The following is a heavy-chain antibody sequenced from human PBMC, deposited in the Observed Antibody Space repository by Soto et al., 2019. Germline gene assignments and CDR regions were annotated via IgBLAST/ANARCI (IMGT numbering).Heavy chain of an antibody. CDR1: GFSFDDYA. J-gene: IGHJ3*02. V-gene: IGHV3-9*01. D-gene: IGHD6-19*01. CDR2: ISWNGGGI. CDR3: AKGGLSGWSGDCFDI. Sequence: GGSLRLSCAASGFSFDDYAMHWVRQAPGKGLEWVSSISWNGGGIAYADSVKGRVTISRDNAKNSLYLQMNSLRTEDTALYYCAKGGLSGWSGDCFDIGCQGTIVTVSS.